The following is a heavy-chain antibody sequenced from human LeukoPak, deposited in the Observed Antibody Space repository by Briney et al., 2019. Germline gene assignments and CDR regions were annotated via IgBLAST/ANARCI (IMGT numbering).Heavy chain of an antibody. V-gene: IGHV3-48*03. CDR2: ISSSGSTI. Sequence: GSLRLSCAASGFTFSSYEMNWVRQAPGKGLEWVSYISSSGSTIYYADSVKGRFTISRDNAKNSLYLQMNSLRAEDTAVYYCARATYYYDSSGYAHLDYWGQGTLVTVSS. J-gene: IGHJ4*02. D-gene: IGHD3-22*01. CDR1: GFTFSSYE. CDR3: ARATYYYDSSGYAHLDY.